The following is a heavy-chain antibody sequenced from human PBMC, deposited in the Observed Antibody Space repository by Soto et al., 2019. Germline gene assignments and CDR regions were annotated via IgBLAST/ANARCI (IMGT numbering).Heavy chain of an antibody. J-gene: IGHJ5*02. V-gene: IGHV3-21*01. D-gene: IGHD2-8*01. CDR2: ISSSSSYI. Sequence: PGGSLRLSCAASGFTFSSYSMNWVRQAPGKGLEWVSSISSSSSYIYYADSVKGRFTISRDNAKNSLYLQMNSLRAEDTAVYYCARERLYCTNGVCYTRSRWGFDPWGQGTLVTVSS. CDR1: GFTFSSYS. CDR3: ARERLYCTNGVCYTRSRWGFDP.